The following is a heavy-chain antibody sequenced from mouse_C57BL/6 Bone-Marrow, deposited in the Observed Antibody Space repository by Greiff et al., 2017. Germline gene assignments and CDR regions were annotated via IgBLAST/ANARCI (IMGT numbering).Heavy chain of an antibody. Sequence: QVQLQQSGPGLVQPSQSLSITCTVSGFSLTSYGVHWVRQSPGKGLEWLGVIWSGGSTDYNAAFISRLSISKDNSKSQVFFKMNSLQADDTAIYYCARGLGPYAMDYWGQGTSVTVSS. J-gene: IGHJ4*01. CDR1: GFSLTSYG. D-gene: IGHD4-1*01. CDR2: IWSGGST. CDR3: ARGLGPYAMDY. V-gene: IGHV2-2*01.